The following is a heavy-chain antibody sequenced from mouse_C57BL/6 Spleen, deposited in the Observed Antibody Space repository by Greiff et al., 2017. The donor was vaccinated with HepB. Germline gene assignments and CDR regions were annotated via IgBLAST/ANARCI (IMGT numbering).Heavy chain of an antibody. CDR1: GYTFTSYT. CDR3: ASSPIYYEYFDV. D-gene: IGHD1-1*01. CDR2: INPSSGYT. J-gene: IGHJ1*03. Sequence: VQLQESGAELARPGASVKMSCKASGYTFTSYTMHWVKQRPGQGLEWIGYINPSSGYTKYNQKFKDKATLTADKSSSTAYMQLSSLTSEDSAVYFCASSPIYYEYFDVWGTGTTVTVSS. V-gene: IGHV1-4*01.